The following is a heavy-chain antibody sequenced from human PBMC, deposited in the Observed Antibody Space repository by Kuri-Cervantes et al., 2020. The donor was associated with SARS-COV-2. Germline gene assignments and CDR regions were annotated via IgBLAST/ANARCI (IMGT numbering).Heavy chain of an antibody. CDR2: ISGSGGST. V-gene: IGHV3-23*01. CDR3: AKSPENDDFWSGYYYYYYMDV. Sequence: GASLKISSAASGFTISSYSMNWVRQAPGKGLEWVSAISGSGGSTYYADSVKGRFTISRDNSKNTLYLQMNSLRAEDTAVYYCAKSPENDDFWSGYYYYYYMDVWGKGTTVTVSS. CDR1: GFTISSYS. J-gene: IGHJ6*03. D-gene: IGHD3-3*01.